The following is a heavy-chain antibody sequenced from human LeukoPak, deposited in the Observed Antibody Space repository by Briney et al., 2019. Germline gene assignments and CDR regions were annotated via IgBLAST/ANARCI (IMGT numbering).Heavy chain of an antibody. D-gene: IGHD1-26*01. J-gene: IGHJ4*02. Sequence: SETLSLTCAVYGGSFSGYYWSWIRQPPGKGLEWIGEINHSGSTNYNPSLKSRVTISVDKSKNQFSLKLSSVTAADTAVYYCARRGLTLSYFDYWGQGTLVTVSS. CDR3: ARRGLTLSYFDY. CDR1: GGSFSGYY. CDR2: INHSGST. V-gene: IGHV4-34*01.